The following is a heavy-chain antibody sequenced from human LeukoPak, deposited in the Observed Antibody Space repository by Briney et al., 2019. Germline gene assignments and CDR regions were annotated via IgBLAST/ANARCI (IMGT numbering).Heavy chain of an antibody. CDR3: ARRFLYSSSWFFDL. J-gene: IGHJ4*02. Sequence: PGGSLRLSCAASGFTFDEYGMNWVRQVPGKGLECVSGINWNGGNAGYADTVKGRFTISRDNAKNSLYLQMDSLTAEDTALYYCARRFLYSSSWFFDLWGQGTLVTVSS. CDR1: GFTFDEYG. D-gene: IGHD6-13*01. V-gene: IGHV3-20*04. CDR2: INWNGGNA.